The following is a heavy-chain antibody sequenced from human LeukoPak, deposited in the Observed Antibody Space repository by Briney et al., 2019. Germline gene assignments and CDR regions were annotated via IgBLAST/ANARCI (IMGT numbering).Heavy chain of an antibody. V-gene: IGHV3-30-3*02. CDR2: ISNDGINK. Sequence: GGSLRLSCAASGFTFSHYAMHWVRQAPGKGLEWVAVISNDGINKYYADSVKGRFTISRDDSKNTVYLQMNSLRAEDTAVYSCAKYTSGTSYRGLDQWGQGTLVTVSS. CDR1: GFTFSHYA. CDR3: AKYTSGTSYRGLDQ. J-gene: IGHJ4*02. D-gene: IGHD3-10*01.